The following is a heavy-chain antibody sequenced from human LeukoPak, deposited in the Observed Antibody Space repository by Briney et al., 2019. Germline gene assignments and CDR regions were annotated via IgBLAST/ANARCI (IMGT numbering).Heavy chain of an antibody. CDR3: ARKAFWSGYYQPYYYYMDV. J-gene: IGHJ6*03. CDR2: INHSGST. CDR1: GGSFSGYY. V-gene: IGHV4-34*01. D-gene: IGHD3-3*01. Sequence: PSETLSLTCAVYGGSFSGYYWSWIRQPPGKGLEWIGEINHSGSTNYNPSLKSRVTISVDTSKNQFSLKLSSVTAADTAVHYCARKAFWSGYYQPYYYYMDVWGKGTTVTVSS.